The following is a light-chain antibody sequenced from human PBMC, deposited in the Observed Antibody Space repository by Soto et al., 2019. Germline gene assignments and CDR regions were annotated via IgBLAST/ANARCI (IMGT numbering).Light chain of an antibody. CDR1: QNISVW. CDR2: DAS. Sequence: DIQMTQSPSTLSASVGDGVTITCRASQNISVWLAWYQQRPGKAPKFLMYDASSLETGVPSRFSGSGSGTDFTLNFRSLQPDESATDYCQQYDSSSPTFGQGTKLEIK. CDR3: QQYDSSSPT. V-gene: IGKV1-5*01. J-gene: IGKJ2*01.